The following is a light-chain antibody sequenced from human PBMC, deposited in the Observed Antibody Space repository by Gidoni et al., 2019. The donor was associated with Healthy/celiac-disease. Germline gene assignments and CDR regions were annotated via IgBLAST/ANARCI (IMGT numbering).Light chain of an antibody. CDR3: MQALQTPLT. CDR2: LGS. Sequence: DIVMTQYPLSLPVTPGEPASISCRSSQSLLHSNGYNYLDWYLQKPGQSPQLLIYLGSNRASGVPDRFSGSGSGTDSTLKISRVEAEDVGVYYCMQALQTPLTFGGGTKVEIK. J-gene: IGKJ4*01. CDR1: QSLLHSNGYNY. V-gene: IGKV2-28*01.